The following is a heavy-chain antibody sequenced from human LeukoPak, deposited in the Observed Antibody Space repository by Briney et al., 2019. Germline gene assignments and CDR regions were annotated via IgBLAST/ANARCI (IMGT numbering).Heavy chain of an antibody. Sequence: GGSLRLSCAASGFTFSSYGMHWVRQAPGKGLEWVAVIWYDGSNKYYADSVKGRFTISRDNSKNTLYLQMNSLRAEDTAVYYCAKDRRGGSGYECFDYWGQGTLVTVSS. D-gene: IGHD5-12*01. V-gene: IGHV3-33*06. CDR3: AKDRRGGSGYECFDY. CDR1: GFTFSSYG. J-gene: IGHJ4*02. CDR2: IWYDGSNK.